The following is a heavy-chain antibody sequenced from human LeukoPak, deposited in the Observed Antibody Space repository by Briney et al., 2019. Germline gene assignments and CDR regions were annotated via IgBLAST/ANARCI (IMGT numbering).Heavy chain of an antibody. V-gene: IGHV1-69*13. CDR1: GGTFSSYA. J-gene: IGHJ4*02. CDR3: ARSGSNWNDAQGEKY. D-gene: IGHD1-1*01. CDR2: IIPIFGTA. Sequence: GASVKVSCKASGGTFSSYAISWVRQAPGQGLEWMGGIIPIFGTANYAQKFQGRVTITADESTSTAYMELSSLRSEDTAVYYCARSGSNWNDAQGEKYWGQGTLVTVSS.